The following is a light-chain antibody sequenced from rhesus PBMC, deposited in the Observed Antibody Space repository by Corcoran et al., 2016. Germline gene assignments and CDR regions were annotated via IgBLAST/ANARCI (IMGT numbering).Light chain of an antibody. CDR2: AAP. CDR1: ENVHSY. V-gene: IGKV1-74*01. CDR3: QHSFGTPLT. J-gene: IGKJ1*01. Sequence: DIQMTQSPSSLSASVGDRVTISCRASENVHSYLYWYQQKLGKAPKLLINAAPPLQSGVPSRFSGSGSWTDYTFTISSLQPEDVATYYCQHSFGTPLTFGQGTKVEIK.